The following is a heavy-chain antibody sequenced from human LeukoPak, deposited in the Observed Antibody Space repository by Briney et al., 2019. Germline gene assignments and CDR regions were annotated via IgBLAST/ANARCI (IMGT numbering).Heavy chain of an antibody. Sequence: SETLSLTCTVSGGSISSSIYYWGWIRQPPGKGLEWIGSIYYSGSTYYNPSLKSRVTISVDTSKNQFSLKLSSVTAADTAVYYCARDLNDYVWGSYRFFDYWGQGTLVTVSS. CDR1: GGSISSSIYY. V-gene: IGHV4-39*07. J-gene: IGHJ4*02. D-gene: IGHD3-16*02. CDR3: ARDLNDYVWGSYRFFDY. CDR2: IYYSGST.